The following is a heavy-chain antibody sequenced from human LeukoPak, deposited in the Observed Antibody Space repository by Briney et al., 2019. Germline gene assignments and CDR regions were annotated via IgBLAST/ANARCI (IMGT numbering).Heavy chain of an antibody. V-gene: IGHV3-23*01. CDR1: GFTFRSYA. CDR3: TTALYDWNDVNY. J-gene: IGHJ4*02. CDR2: ICGSGGSR. D-gene: IGHD1-1*01. Sequence: GGSLRLSCAASGFTFRSYAMSWVRQAPGQGLEWGSVICGSGGSRDYADSVKGRFTISRDNSKNTLYLQMNSLRAEDTALYYCTTALYDWNDVNYWGQGTLVTVSS.